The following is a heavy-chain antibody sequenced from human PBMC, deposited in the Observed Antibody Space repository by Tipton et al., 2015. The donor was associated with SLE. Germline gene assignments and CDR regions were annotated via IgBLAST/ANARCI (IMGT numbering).Heavy chain of an antibody. Sequence: QLVQSGAEVKKPGESLKISCKGSGYSFTSYWIGWVRQMPGKGLEWMGIIYPGDSETRYSPSFQGQVTISADKSISTAYLQWSSLKASDPAMYYWARQKSEYCGGDCYWRWFAPWGQGTLVTVSP. CDR3: ARQKSEYCGGDCYWRWFAP. CDR2: IYPGDSET. V-gene: IGHV5-51*01. J-gene: IGHJ5*02. CDR1: GYSFTSYW. D-gene: IGHD2-21*01.